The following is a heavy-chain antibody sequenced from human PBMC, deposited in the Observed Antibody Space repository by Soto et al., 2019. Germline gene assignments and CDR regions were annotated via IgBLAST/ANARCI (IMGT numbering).Heavy chain of an antibody. Sequence: SETLSLTCTVSGGSISPYYWSWIRQPPGKGLEWVGYIYYGGSTSYNPSLKSRVTISLETSKSQFSLRLSSVTAADTAVYYCARSPPGTAMVIVAYWGQGTLVTVSS. CDR1: GGSISPYY. J-gene: IGHJ4*02. CDR2: IYYGGST. V-gene: IGHV4-59*08. D-gene: IGHD5-18*01. CDR3: ARSPPGTAMVIVAY.